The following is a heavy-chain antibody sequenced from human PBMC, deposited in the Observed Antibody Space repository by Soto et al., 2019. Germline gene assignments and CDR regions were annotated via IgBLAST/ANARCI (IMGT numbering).Heavy chain of an antibody. D-gene: IGHD3-10*01. CDR2: TYYRSNWYF. CDR1: GGSVSNTRAA. CDR3: VRASTRGVSERFQD. Sequence: SQTLSLTCAISGGSVSNTRAAWNWIRQSPSRGLEWLGRTYYRSNWYFDYAVSVKSRMSINPDTSRNQFSMQLTSLTPEDTAVYYCVRASTRGVSERFQDWGQGTLVTVSS. V-gene: IGHV6-1*01. J-gene: IGHJ1*01.